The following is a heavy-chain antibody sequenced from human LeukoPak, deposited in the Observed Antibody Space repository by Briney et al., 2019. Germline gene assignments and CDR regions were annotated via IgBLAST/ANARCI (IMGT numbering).Heavy chain of an antibody. Sequence: PSETLSLTCAVYGGSFSGYYWSWIRQPPGKGLEWIGEINHSGSTNYNPSLQSRVTISVDTSKNQFSLKLSSVTAADTAVYYCAHTAAGSLFDYWGQGTLVTVSS. CDR2: INHSGST. D-gene: IGHD6-13*01. CDR3: AHTAAGSLFDY. V-gene: IGHV4-34*01. CDR1: GGSFSGYY. J-gene: IGHJ4*02.